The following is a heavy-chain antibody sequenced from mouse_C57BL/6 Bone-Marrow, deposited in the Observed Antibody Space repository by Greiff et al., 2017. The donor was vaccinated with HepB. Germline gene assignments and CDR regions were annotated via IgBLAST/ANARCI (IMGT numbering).Heavy chain of an antibody. V-gene: IGHV1-64*01. CDR3: ASEGTGTPFDF. J-gene: IGHJ2*01. Sequence: QVQLQQPGAELVKPGASVKLSCKASGYTFTSYWMHWVKQRPGQGHEWIGMIYPNSGSTNYNEKFKSKATLTVDKSSSTAYMQLSSLTSEDSAVYYCASEGTGTPFDFWGQGTTLTVSS. D-gene: IGHD4-1*01. CDR1: GYTFTSYW. CDR2: IYPNSGST.